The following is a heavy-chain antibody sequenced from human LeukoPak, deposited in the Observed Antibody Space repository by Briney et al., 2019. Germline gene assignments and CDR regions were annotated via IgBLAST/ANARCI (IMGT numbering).Heavy chain of an antibody. Sequence: TSETLSLTCTLSGGSIGTYYWSWIRQPPGKGLEWIGYIYHSGSTNYNPSLKSRVTISVDTSKNQFSLKLSSVTAADTAVYYCARGGGYASPIGYWGQGALVTVSS. D-gene: IGHD5-12*01. J-gene: IGHJ4*02. CDR3: ARGGGYASPIGY. V-gene: IGHV4-59*01. CDR1: GGSIGTYY. CDR2: IYHSGST.